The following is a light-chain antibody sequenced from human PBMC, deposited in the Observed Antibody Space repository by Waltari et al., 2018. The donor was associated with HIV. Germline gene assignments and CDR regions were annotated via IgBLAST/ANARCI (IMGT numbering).Light chain of an antibody. Sequence: DIQMTQSPSSLSASVGDRITITCQASQDISDCFNWFQQRPGKAPNLLIYDTSNLETGVPSRFSGSGSGTYFTLTISSLQPEDFATYFCQQCDSLPFAFGPGTKVDFK. CDR1: QDISDC. CDR2: DTS. J-gene: IGKJ3*01. CDR3: QQCDSLPFA. V-gene: IGKV1-33*01.